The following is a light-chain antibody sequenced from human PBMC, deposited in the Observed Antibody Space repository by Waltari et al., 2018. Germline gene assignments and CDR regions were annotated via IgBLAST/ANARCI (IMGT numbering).Light chain of an antibody. V-gene: IGLV2-14*01. J-gene: IGLJ2*01. CDR1: SSDVGGFKY. CDR3: SAFSSSTTGI. Sequence: QSALTPPDSVSGSPGQSITISCTATSSDVGGFKYVSWYQQYPGKAPKVIIYDVSSRPSGVSNRLSDSTSGNSASLTISGLHGEDEADYYCSAFSSSTTGIFGGGTRVTVL. CDR2: DVS.